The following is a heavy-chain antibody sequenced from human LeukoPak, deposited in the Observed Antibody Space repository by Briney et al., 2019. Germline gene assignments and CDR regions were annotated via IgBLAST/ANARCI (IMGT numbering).Heavy chain of an antibody. D-gene: IGHD3-3*01. CDR1: GGSISSSSYY. V-gene: IGHV4-39*02. Sequence: SETLSLTCTVSGGSISSSSYYWGWIRQPPGKGLECIVSIYYSGSTYYNPSLKSRFTISVDTSKNQFSLKLSSVTAADTAVYYCARDYLGDYRFGGGLLFRRRKRYNWFDPWGQGTLVTVSS. CDR3: ARDYLGDYRFGGGLLFRRRKRYNWFDP. J-gene: IGHJ5*02. CDR2: IYYSGST.